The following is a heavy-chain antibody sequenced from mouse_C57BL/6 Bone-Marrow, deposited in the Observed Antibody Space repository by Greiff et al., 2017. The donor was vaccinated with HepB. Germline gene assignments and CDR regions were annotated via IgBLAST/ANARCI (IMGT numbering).Heavy chain of an antibody. Sequence: QVQLKQPGAELVRPGTSVKLSCKASGYTFTSYWMHWVKPRPGQGLEWIGVIDPSDSYTNYNQKFKGKATLTVDTSSSTAYMQLSSLTSEDSAVYYCARRGGFAYWGQGTLVTVSA. CDR3: ARRGGFAY. CDR1: GYTFTSYW. CDR2: IDPSDSYT. J-gene: IGHJ3*01. V-gene: IGHV1-59*01.